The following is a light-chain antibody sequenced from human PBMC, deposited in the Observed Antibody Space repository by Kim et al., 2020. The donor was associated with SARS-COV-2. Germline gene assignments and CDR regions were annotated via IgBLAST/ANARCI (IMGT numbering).Light chain of an antibody. CDR3: QRNNDFSPA. Sequence: DIQMTQYPSTLSASVGDRVTITCRTSQSISTWLAWYQQKPGQAPKLLIYDASTLQSGVPSRFGGSGSETEFTLTISSLQPEDLATYYCQRNNDFSPAFGPGPTVDI. CDR1: QSISTW. CDR2: DAS. V-gene: IGKV1-5*01. J-gene: IGKJ3*01.